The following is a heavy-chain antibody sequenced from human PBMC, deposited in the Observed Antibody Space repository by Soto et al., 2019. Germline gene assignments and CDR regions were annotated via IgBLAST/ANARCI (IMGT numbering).Heavy chain of an antibody. CDR3: ARDLVPIWNYVGLSPGAQHWFYP. J-gene: IGHJ5*02. V-gene: IGHV1-46*02. CDR2: ITPSSGST. D-gene: IGHD1-7*01. Sequence: QVQLVQSGAEVRKPGASVKVSCKASGYTFNNYFMHWVRQAPAQGLEWMGVITPSSGSTTYAQRFQGRLIMTRDTSTSTVYMELRSLRSEDTAVYFCARDLVPIWNYVGLSPGAQHWFYPWGQGTLVTVSS. CDR1: GYTFNNYF.